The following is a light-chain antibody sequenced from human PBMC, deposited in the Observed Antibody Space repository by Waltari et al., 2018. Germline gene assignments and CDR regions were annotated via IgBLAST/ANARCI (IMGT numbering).Light chain of an antibody. CDR3: HSRDASGVAGS. V-gene: IGLV3-19*01. J-gene: IGLJ2*01. Sequence: SSELTQDPAVSVAMGQTVRITCQGDSLRSYYASWYQQRPGQAPILVIYDKNNRPSGVPDRFAGYSSHNTGSLTITGAQAEDEASYYCHSRDASGVAGSFGGGTKLTVL. CDR1: SLRSYY. CDR2: DKN.